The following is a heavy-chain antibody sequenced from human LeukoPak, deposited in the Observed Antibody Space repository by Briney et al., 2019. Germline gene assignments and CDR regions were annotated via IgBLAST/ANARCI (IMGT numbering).Heavy chain of an antibody. V-gene: IGHV3-48*01. CDR2: ISSSTSTI. CDR3: AREWGLGYYFDY. D-gene: IGHD3-16*01. CDR1: GFTFSSYS. Sequence: GGSLRLSCAASGFTFSSYSMNWVRQAPGKGLEWISYISSSTSTIYYADSVKGRFTISRDNSKNTLYLQMNSLRAEDTAVYYCAREWGLGYYFDYWGQGTLVTVSS. J-gene: IGHJ4*02.